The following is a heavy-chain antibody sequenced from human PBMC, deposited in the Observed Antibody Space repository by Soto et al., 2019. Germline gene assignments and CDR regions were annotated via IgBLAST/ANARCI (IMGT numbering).Heavy chain of an antibody. Sequence: GGSLRLSCAASGFTFDDYTMHWVRQAPGKGLEWVSLISWDGGSTYYADSVKGRFTISRDNSKNSLYLQMNSLRTEDTALYYCAKDIGLYGSGSYYLYGMDVWGQGTTVTVSS. CDR2: ISWDGGST. CDR3: AKDIGLYGSGSYYLYGMDV. J-gene: IGHJ6*02. CDR1: GFTFDDYT. D-gene: IGHD3-10*01. V-gene: IGHV3-43*01.